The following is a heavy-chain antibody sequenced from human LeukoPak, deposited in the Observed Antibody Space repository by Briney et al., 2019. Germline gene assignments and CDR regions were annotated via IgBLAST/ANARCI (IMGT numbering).Heavy chain of an antibody. Sequence: PGGSLRLSCAASGFTFSPYWMSWVRQAPGKGLEWVASIKPDGSGKYYVDSVKGRFTISGDNAKNALYLQLNSLRAEDTAVYFCVRLGDSSGYYDYWGQGTLVTVSS. CDR3: VRLGDSSGYYDY. D-gene: IGHD3-22*01. CDR2: IKPDGSGK. J-gene: IGHJ4*02. CDR1: GFTFSPYW. V-gene: IGHV3-7*01.